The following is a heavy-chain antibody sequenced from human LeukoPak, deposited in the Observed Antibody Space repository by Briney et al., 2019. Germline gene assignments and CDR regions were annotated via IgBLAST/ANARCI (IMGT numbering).Heavy chain of an antibody. CDR1: GYTFTGYY. CDR3: ARVGPGSGSYFDAFDI. D-gene: IGHD1-26*01. CDR2: INPNSGNT. J-gene: IGHJ3*02. Sequence: ASVKVSCKASGYTFTGYYMHWVRQAPGQGLEWMGWINPNSGNTGYAQKFQGRVTITRNTSISTAYMELSSLRSEDTAVYYCARVGPGSGSYFDAFDIWGQGTMVTVSS. V-gene: IGHV1-8*03.